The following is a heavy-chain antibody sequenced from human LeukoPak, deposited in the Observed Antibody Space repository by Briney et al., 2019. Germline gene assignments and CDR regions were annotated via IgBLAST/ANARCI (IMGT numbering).Heavy chain of an antibody. CDR3: ARLSTVIT. CDR1: GFTFSNYW. D-gene: IGHD4-23*01. Sequence: GGSLRLSCAASGFTFSNYWLHWVRQARGKGLVWVSRFNTDGRSTSYADSVKGRFTISRDNAKNTVYLQMNSLRAEDTAVYYCARLSTVITWGQGTLVTVSS. CDR2: FNTDGRST. J-gene: IGHJ5*02. V-gene: IGHV3-74*01.